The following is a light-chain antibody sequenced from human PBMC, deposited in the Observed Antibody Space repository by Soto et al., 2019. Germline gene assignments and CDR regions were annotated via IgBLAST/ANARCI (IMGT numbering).Light chain of an antibody. Sequence: EIVLTQSPGTLSSSPGERATLSCRASQSVSSSYLAWYQQKPGQAPRLLIYGASSRATGIPDRFSGSGSGTDLTLTISRLEPEDFAVYYCQQYDCSPLTFGGGTKVEI. J-gene: IGKJ4*01. CDR3: QQYDCSPLT. CDR1: QSVSSSY. V-gene: IGKV3-20*01. CDR2: GAS.